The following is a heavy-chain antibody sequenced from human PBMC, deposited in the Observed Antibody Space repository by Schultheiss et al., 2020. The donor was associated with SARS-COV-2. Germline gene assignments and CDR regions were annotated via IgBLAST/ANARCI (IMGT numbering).Heavy chain of an antibody. CDR2: IYYSGST. CDR3: ARHFTTWDYYYYMDV. D-gene: IGHD3-22*01. CDR1: GGSISSYY. Sequence: SQTLSLTCTVSGGSISSYYWSWIRQPPGKGLEWIGYIYYSGSTNYNPSLKSRVTISVDTSKNQFSLKLSSVTAADTAVYYCARHFTTWDYYYYMDVWGKGTTVTVSS. J-gene: IGHJ6*03. V-gene: IGHV4-59*08.